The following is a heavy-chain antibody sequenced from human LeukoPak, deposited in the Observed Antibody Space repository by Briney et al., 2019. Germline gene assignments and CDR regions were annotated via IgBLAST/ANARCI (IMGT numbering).Heavy chain of an antibody. D-gene: IGHD1-1*01. Sequence: SVKVSCKASGGSFRRCAFAWVRQAPGQGLEWMGGIMPVLDTGSYAQGFQGRVTITADRSTSTAYMELRSLRPEDTALYYCAARDNGNDLLSYHAMDVWGNGTTVTVSS. CDR1: GGSFRRCA. V-gene: IGHV1-69*06. CDR2: IMPVLDTG. J-gene: IGHJ6*04. CDR3: AARDNGNDLLSYHAMDV.